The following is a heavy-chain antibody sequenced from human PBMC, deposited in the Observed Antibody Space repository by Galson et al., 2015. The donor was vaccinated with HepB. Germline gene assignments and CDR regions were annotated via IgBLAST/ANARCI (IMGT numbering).Heavy chain of an antibody. CDR2: IKQDGSDK. CDR1: GFTFSSHW. D-gene: IGHD2-15*01. V-gene: IGHV3-7*03. J-gene: IGHJ3*02. Sequence: SLRLSCAASGFTFSSHWMTWVRQAPGKGLEWVAKIKQDGSDKYYVDSLKGRFTISRDNAKNSLYLEMNSLRAEDTAVYYCARGYYSGGSYYRSGFDIWGQGTMVTVST. CDR3: ARGYYSGGSYYRSGFDI.